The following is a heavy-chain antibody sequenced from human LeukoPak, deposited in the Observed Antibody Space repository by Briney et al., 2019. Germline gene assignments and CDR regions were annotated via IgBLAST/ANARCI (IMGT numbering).Heavy chain of an antibody. CDR1: GGSISSSSYY. CDR3: ARPLYDFWSGYYGRSPPSYYYGMDV. V-gene: IGHV4-39*01. Sequence: KPSETLSLTCTVSGGSISSSSYYWGWIRQPPGKGLEWIGSIYYSGSTYYNPSLKSRVTISVDTSKNQFSLKLSSVTAADTAVYYCARPLYDFWSGYYGRSPPSYYYGMDVWGQGTTVTVSS. J-gene: IGHJ6*02. CDR2: IYYSGST. D-gene: IGHD3-3*01.